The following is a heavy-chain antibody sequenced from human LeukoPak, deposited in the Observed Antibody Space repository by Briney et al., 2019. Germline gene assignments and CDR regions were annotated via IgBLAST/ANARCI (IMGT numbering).Heavy chain of an antibody. CDR2: ISGDGNYI. V-gene: IGHV3-23*01. CDR3: AKNRATGMSFYDY. Sequence: GGSLRLPCAASGFTFSNYAMTWVRQAPGKGLEWVSAISGDGNYIFYGDSVKGRFTSSRDNSKSTLYLQMSNLRAEDTAVYYCAKNRATGMSFYDYWGQGTPVTVSS. D-gene: IGHD5-18*01. J-gene: IGHJ4*02. CDR1: GFTFSNYA.